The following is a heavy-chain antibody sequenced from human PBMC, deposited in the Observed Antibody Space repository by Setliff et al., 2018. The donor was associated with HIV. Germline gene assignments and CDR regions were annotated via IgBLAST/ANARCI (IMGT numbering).Heavy chain of an antibody. CDR1: GFSLSTTGMC. V-gene: IGHV2-70*11. Sequence: SGPTLVNPTQTLTLTCTFSGFSLSTTGMCVTWIRQPPGKALEWLARIDWDDDKYYSTSLKTRLTISKNTSKNQVVLKMTNMDPVDTATYYCARMISYSPYFDYWGQGTLVTVSS. J-gene: IGHJ4*02. D-gene: IGHD1-26*01. CDR3: ARMISYSPYFDY. CDR2: IDWDDDK.